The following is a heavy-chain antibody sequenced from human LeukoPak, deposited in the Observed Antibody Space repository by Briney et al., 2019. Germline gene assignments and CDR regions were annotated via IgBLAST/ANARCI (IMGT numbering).Heavy chain of an antibody. D-gene: IGHD6-13*01. CDR2: ISSSSSTI. CDR1: GFTLSSYS. V-gene: IGHV3-48*01. Sequence: GGSLRLSCAASGFTLSSYSMNWVRQAPGKGLEWVSYISSSSSTIYYADSVKGRFTISRDNAKNSLYLQMNSLRAEDTAVYYCARMFYSSSWYSWGQGTLVTVSS. J-gene: IGHJ4*02. CDR3: ARMFYSSSWYS.